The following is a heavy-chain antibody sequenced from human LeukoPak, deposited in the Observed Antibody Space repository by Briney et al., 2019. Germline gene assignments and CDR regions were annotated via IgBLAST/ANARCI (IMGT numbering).Heavy chain of an antibody. V-gene: IGHV1-2*02. CDR1: GYTFTGYY. CDR3: ARIGSTMVRGVLNWFDP. J-gene: IGHJ5*02. D-gene: IGHD3-10*01. CDR2: MNPYSGGT. Sequence: ASVKVSCKASGYTFTGYYMHWVRQAPGQGQEWKGWMNPYSGGTNYAQKFQGRVTMTRDTSISTAYMELSRLRSDDTAVYYCARIGSTMVRGVLNWFDPWGQGTLVTVSS.